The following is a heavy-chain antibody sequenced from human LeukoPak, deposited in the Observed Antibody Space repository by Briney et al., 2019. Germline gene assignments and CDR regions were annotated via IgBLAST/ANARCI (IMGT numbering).Heavy chain of an antibody. CDR2: VWDDESNK. J-gene: IGHJ3*02. D-gene: IGHD3-22*01. CDR1: GFTFRSYD. CDR3: AREDSSGAFDI. V-gene: IGHV3-33*01. Sequence: PGRSLRLSCAASGFTFRSYDMHWVRQAPGKGLEWVAVVWDDESNKYYVGSVKGRFTISRDNSKNTLYLQMNSLRVEDTALYYCAREDSSGAFDIWGQGTMVTVSS.